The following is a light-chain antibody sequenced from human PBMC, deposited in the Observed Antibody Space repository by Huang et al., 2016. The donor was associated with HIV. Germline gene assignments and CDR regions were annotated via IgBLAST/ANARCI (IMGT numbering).Light chain of an antibody. J-gene: IGKJ1*01. Sequence: EIVLTQSPGTLSLSPGERATLSCRASQSVRSSYLAWYQQKPGQAPRLLIYGSSTMATGIPDRFSGSGSGTDFTLTISRLEPEDFAVYYCQQYGRSSWTFGQGTKVEIK. V-gene: IGKV3-20*01. CDR2: GSS. CDR1: QSVRSSY. CDR3: QQYGRSSWT.